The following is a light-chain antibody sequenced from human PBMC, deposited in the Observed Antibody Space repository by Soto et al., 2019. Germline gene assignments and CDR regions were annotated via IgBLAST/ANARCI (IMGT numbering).Light chain of an antibody. CDR1: SSNIGSNY. CDR2: RNN. V-gene: IGLV1-47*01. J-gene: IGLJ3*02. Sequence: QSVLTQPPSASGTPGQRVTISCSGSSSNIGSNYVYWYQQLPGTAPKLLNYRNNQRPSGVPDRFSGSKSGTSASLAISGLRSEDEADYYCAAWDDSLSGLWVFGGGTKVT. CDR3: AAWDDSLSGLWV.